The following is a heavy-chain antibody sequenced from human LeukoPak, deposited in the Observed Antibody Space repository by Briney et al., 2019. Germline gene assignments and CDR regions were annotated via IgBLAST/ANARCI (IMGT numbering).Heavy chain of an antibody. CDR3: ARRYDYVWGSYRDYYYMDV. J-gene: IGHJ6*03. V-gene: IGHV3-21*04. CDR1: GFTFSSYS. Sequence: GGSLRLSCAASGFTFSSYSMNWVRQAPGKGLEWVSSISSSSSYIYYADSVKGRFTISRDNAKNSLYLQMNSLRAEDTAVYYCARRYDYVWGSYRDYYYMDVWGKGTTVTISS. CDR2: ISSSSSYI. D-gene: IGHD3-16*02.